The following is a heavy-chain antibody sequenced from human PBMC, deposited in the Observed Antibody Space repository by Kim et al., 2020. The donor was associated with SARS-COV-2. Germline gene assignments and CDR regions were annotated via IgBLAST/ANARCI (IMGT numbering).Heavy chain of an antibody. CDR3: AKDSGPEYSSSYARYYYYYGMDV. D-gene: IGHD6-6*01. J-gene: IGHJ6*02. Sequence: GGSLRLSCAASGFTFDDYAMHWVRQAPGKGLEWVSGISWNSGSIGYADSVKGRFTISRDNAKNSLYLQMNSLRAEDTALYYCAKDSGPEYSSSYARYYYYYGMDVWGQGTTVTVSS. V-gene: IGHV3-9*01. CDR2: ISWNSGSI. CDR1: GFTFDDYA.